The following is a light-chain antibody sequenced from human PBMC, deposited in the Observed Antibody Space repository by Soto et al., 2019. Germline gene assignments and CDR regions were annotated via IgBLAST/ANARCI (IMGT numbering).Light chain of an antibody. Sequence: EIVLTQSPATLSLSPGERATLSCRASQSVSSYLAWYQQKPGQAPRLLIYDASNRATGIPARFSGSGSGTAFTLNISSLEPEDFAVYYCQQRSNWSPWTFGQGTKVEIK. CDR1: QSVSSY. J-gene: IGKJ1*01. V-gene: IGKV3-11*01. CDR3: QQRSNWSPWT. CDR2: DAS.